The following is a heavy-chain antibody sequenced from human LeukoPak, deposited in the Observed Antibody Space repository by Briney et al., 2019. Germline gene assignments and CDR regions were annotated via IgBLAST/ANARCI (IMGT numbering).Heavy chain of an antibody. CDR3: AREGRVSGYDFDC. CDR2: INSDGSSI. Sequence: GGSLRLSCAASGFTVSNNYMSWVRQAPGKGLVWVSRINSDGSSITYADSVKGRFTISRDNAKNTLYLQMNSLRVEDTAVYYCAREGRVSGYDFDCWGQGTLVTVSS. J-gene: IGHJ4*02. V-gene: IGHV3-74*03. CDR1: GFTVSNNY. D-gene: IGHD5-12*01.